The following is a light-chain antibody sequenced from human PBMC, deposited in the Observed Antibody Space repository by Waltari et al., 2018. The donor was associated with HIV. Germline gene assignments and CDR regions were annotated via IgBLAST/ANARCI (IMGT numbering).Light chain of an antibody. J-gene: IGKJ1*01. CDR1: QSLLHSNGYNY. Sequence: DIVMTQSPLSLPVTPGEPPSISCRSSQSLLHSNGYNYLDWYLQKPGQSPQLLIYLGSYRASGVPDRFSGSGSGTDFTLKISRVEAEDVGVYYCMQALQTPTFGQGTKVEIK. CDR2: LGS. V-gene: IGKV2-28*01. CDR3: MQALQTPT.